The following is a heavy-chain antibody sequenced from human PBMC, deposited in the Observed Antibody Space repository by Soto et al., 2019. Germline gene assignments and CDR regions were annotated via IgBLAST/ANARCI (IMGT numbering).Heavy chain of an antibody. D-gene: IGHD1-1*01. J-gene: IGHJ4*02. CDR3: ARLQEGSGDNEVTFDY. CDR1: GYSFTSYW. V-gene: IGHV5-10-1*01. CDR2: IDPSDSYT. Sequence: PGESLKISCKGSGYSFTSYWISWVRQMPGKGLEWMGRIDPSDSYTNYSPSFQGHVTISADKSIGTAYLQWSSLKASDTAMYYCARLQEGSGDNEVTFDYCGQRSLVLGSS.